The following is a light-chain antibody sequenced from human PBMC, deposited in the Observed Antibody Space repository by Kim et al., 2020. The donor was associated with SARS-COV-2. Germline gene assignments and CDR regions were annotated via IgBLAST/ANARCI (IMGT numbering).Light chain of an antibody. V-gene: IGKV3-15*01. CDR2: GAS. CDR3: QQYNNWPDS. Sequence: EIVLPQSPATLSVSPGERATLSCRASQSVSSNLAWYQQKPGQAPRLLIYGASTRATGIPARFSGSGSGTEFTLTISSLQSEDFAVYYCQQYNNWPDSFGQGTKLEI. J-gene: IGKJ2*03. CDR1: QSVSSN.